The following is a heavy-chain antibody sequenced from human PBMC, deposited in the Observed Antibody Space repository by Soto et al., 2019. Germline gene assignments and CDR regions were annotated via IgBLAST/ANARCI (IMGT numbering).Heavy chain of an antibody. CDR2: IYHSGST. J-gene: IGHJ3*02. V-gene: IGHV4-30-2*01. D-gene: IGHD7-27*01. Sequence: SETLSLTCAVSGGSISSGGYSWSWIRQPPGKGLEWIGYIYHSGSTYYNPSLKSRVTISVDRSKNQFSLKLSSVTAADTAVYYCARAAGDGAFDIWGQGTMVTVSS. CDR1: GGSISSGGYS. CDR3: ARAAGDGAFDI.